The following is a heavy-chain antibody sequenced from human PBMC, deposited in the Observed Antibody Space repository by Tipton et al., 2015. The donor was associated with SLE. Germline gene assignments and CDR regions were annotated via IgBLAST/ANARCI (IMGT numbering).Heavy chain of an antibody. J-gene: IGHJ3*01. V-gene: IGHV3-11*04. CDR1: GFTFSDYY. D-gene: IGHD3-22*01. Sequence: SLRLSCAASGFTFSDYYMTWIRQAPGKGLEWVSYISGTSSTIQYADSVKGRFTISRDNAKKSVFLQMNSLRDDDTAMYYCARDSYYDSSGYHLAFDVWGQGILVTVSS. CDR2: ISGTSSTI. CDR3: ARDSYYDSSGYHLAFDV.